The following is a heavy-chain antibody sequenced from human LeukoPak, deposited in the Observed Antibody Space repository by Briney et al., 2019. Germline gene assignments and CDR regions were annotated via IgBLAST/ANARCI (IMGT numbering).Heavy chain of an antibody. V-gene: IGHV3-21*01. J-gene: IGHJ4*02. Sequence: GGSLRLSRAASGFTFSSYSMNWVRQAPGKGLEWVSSISSSSSYIYYADSVKGRFTISRDNAKNSLYLQMNSLRAEDTAVYYCARAFPERYYYDSSGYYETDYWGQGTLVTVSS. CDR2: ISSSSSYI. CDR1: GFTFSSYS. CDR3: ARAFPERYYYDSSGYYETDY. D-gene: IGHD3-22*01.